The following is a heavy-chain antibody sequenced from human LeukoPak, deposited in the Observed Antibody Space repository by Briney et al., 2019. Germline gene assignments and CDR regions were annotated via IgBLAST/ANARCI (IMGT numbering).Heavy chain of an antibody. D-gene: IGHD1-26*01. J-gene: IGHJ4*02. CDR1: GFSFSYYG. Sequence: GGSLRLSCSASGFSFSYYGFHWVRQSPGKGLECISYINSSGRAKYYADSVKGRFTISRDNANNSLYLQMNSLRAEDTAVYYCAFERATVYYWGQGTLVTVSS. V-gene: IGHV3-48*04. CDR2: INSSGRAK. CDR3: AFERATVYY.